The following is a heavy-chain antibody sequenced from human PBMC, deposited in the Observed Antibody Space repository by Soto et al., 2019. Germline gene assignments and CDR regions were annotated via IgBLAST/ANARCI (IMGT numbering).Heavy chain of an antibody. V-gene: IGHV1-69*01. Sequence: QVQLVQSGAEVKKPGSSVKVSCKASGGTCSNFAVSWVRQAPGQGLEWMGGIIAIFGAAHYPQQFQGRVTITTDESTATAYMELSSLTPEDTAVYYCARGGYSSGWDNWGQGTLITVSS. CDR2: IIAIFGAA. J-gene: IGHJ4*02. CDR3: ARGGYSSGWDN. CDR1: GGTCSNFA. D-gene: IGHD6-19*01.